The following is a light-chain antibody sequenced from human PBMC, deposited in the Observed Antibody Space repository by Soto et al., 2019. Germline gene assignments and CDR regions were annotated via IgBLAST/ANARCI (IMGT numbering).Light chain of an antibody. Sequence: QSVLNQPASVSGSPGQSVTISCTATSSDVKNYKLVSWYQQHPGKAPKLIIYEVTKRPSGVSNRFSGSKSANTASLTISGLQPEDEADYYCCSSVGSYVFGTGTKLTVL. CDR2: EVT. CDR1: SSDVKNYKL. V-gene: IGLV2-23*02. J-gene: IGLJ1*01. CDR3: CSSVGSYV.